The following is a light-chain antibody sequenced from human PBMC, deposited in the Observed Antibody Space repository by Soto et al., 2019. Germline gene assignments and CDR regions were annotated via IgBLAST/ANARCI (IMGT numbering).Light chain of an antibody. CDR2: AAS. CDR1: QSVSND. Sequence: EIVMTQSPATVSVSPGERATLSCRASQSVSNDLAWYQQKPGQAPRLLIYAASTRATGIPARFSGSGSGTEFTLTISSLQSEDFAVYYCQQRSNWPPHFGGGTKVDIK. J-gene: IGKJ4*01. CDR3: QQRSNWPPH. V-gene: IGKV3-15*01.